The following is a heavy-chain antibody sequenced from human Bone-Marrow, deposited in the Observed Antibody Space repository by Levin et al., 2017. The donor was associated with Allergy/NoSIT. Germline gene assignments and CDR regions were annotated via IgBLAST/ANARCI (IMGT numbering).Heavy chain of an antibody. CDR1: GFTFSRHA. Sequence: PGGSLRLSCAASGFTFSRHAMHWVRQAPGKGLEWVAVMSYDGSEKYYADSVKGRFTISRDNSKSTLYLQMNSLRAEDTAVYYCARENVGMVYFDFWGQGTLVTVSS. CDR3: ARENVGMVYFDF. CDR2: MSYDGSEK. D-gene: IGHD2-8*01. V-gene: IGHV3-30*04. J-gene: IGHJ4*02.